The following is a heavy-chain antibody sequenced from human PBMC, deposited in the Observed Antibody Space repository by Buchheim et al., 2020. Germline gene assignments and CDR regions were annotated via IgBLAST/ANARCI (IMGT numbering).Heavy chain of an antibody. J-gene: IGHJ4*02. V-gene: IGHV3-21*01. CDR3: ARPGFCTGETCRFFDS. Sequence: EVQLVESGGGLVKPGGSLRLSCEASGFTFSSYSMNWVRQAPGKGLEWVSAISGSSTYIYYLDSVKGRFTISRDNARNSLYLEMNSLRPEDTAVYYCARPGFCTGETCRFFDSWGQGTL. CDR2: ISGSSTYI. D-gene: IGHD2-8*02. CDR1: GFTFSSYS.